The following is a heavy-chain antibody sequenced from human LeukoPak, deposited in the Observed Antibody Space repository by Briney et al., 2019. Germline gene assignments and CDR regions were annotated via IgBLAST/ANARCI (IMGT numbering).Heavy chain of an antibody. CDR2: IYPGESDT. V-gene: IGHV5-51*01. Sequence: GESLKISCKGSGYSFTNYWISWVRRMPGKGLEWMGTIYPGESDTRYSPSFRGQVTISADKSINTAYLQWSSLKASDTAMYYCARYRCSDVNCYVSLANYGMDVWGQGTTVTVSS. D-gene: IGHD2-15*01. J-gene: IGHJ6*02. CDR3: ARYRCSDVNCYVSLANYGMDV. CDR1: GYSFTNYW.